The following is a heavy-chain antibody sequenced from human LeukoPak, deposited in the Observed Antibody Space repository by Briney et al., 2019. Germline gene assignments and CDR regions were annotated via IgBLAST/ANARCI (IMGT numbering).Heavy chain of an antibody. D-gene: IGHD6-19*01. J-gene: IGHJ4*02. Sequence: SETLSLTCTVSGGSISSGGYYWSWIRQPPGKGLEWIGYIYHSGSTYYNPSLKSRVTISVDRSKNQFSLKLSSVTAADTAVYYCARSRGGWNWGQGTLVTVSS. CDR3: ARSRGGWN. CDR1: GGSISSGGYY. V-gene: IGHV4-30-2*01. CDR2: IYHSGST.